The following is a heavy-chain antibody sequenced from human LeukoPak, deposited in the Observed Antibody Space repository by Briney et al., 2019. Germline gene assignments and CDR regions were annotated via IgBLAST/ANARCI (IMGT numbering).Heavy chain of an antibody. CDR1: GFTFSSYS. Sequence: TGGSLRPSCAAPGFTFSSYSMNWVRQAPGKGLEWVSSISSSSSYIYYADSVKGRFTISRDNAKNSLYLQMNSLRAEDTAVYYCARERIAVAKPFDYWGQGTLVTVSS. D-gene: IGHD6-19*01. J-gene: IGHJ4*02. V-gene: IGHV3-21*01. CDR3: ARERIAVAKPFDY. CDR2: ISSSSSYI.